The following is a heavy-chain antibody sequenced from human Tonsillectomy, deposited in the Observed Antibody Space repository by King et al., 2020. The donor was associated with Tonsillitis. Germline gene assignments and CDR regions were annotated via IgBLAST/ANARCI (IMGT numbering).Heavy chain of an antibody. CDR2: ISGSGGST. J-gene: IGHJ2*01. Sequence: VQLVESGGGLVQPGGSLRLSCAASGFTFSSYAMSWVRQAPGKGLEWVSAISGSGGSTYYADSVKGRFTISRDNSKNTLYLQMNSLRAEDTAVYYCAKVQAYVWGSYRTGYFDLWRRGPLVTVSS. V-gene: IGHV3-23*04. CDR3: AKVQAYVWGSYRTGYFDL. D-gene: IGHD3-16*02. CDR1: GFTFSSYA.